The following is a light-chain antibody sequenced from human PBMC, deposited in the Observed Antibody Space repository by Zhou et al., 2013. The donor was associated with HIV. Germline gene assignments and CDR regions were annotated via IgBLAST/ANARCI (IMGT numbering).Light chain of an antibody. Sequence: SYVLTQPPSVSVAPGQTARITCGGNNIGSKSVHWYQQKPGQAPVLVVYVDNNRPSGIPERFSGSKSGNTATLTISRVEAGDEADFYCQVWDIGSHWVFGGGTKMTVL. CDR1: NIGSKS. CDR3: QVWDIGSHWV. CDR2: VDN. V-gene: IGLV3-21*02. J-gene: IGLJ3*02.